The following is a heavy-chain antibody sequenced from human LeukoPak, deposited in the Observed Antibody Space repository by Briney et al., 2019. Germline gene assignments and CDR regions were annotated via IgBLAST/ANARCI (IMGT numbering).Heavy chain of an antibody. CDR3: ARDGGSSGYYGY. CDR1: GFTFSSYG. Sequence: GGSLRLSCAASGFTFSSYGMHWVRQAPGQGLEWMGMINPTGGTTSYAQKFQGRVSLTSDTSTSTVYMDLSSLRSEDTAIYYCARDGGSSGYYGYWGQGTLVTVSS. CDR2: INPTGGTT. D-gene: IGHD3-22*01. J-gene: IGHJ4*02. V-gene: IGHV1-46*01.